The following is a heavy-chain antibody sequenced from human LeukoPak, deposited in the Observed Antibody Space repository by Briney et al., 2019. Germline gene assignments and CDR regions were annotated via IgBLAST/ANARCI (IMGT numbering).Heavy chain of an antibody. CDR2: IYHSGST. D-gene: IGHD3-10*01. J-gene: IGHJ4*02. CDR3: ARAYSGSSGVFDY. Sequence: SETLSLTFTVSGGSISSGGYYWSWIRQPPGKGLEWIGYIYHSGSTYYNPSPKSRVTISVDTSKNQFSLKLSSVTAADTAVYYCARAYSGSSGVFDYWGQGTLVTVSS. V-gene: IGHV4-30-2*01. CDR1: GGSISSGGYY.